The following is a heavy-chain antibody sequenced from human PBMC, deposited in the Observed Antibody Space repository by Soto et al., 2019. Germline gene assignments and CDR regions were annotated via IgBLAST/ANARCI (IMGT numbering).Heavy chain of an antibody. D-gene: IGHD3-16*01. Sequence: GASVKVSCKVSGYTLTELSMHWVRQAPGKGLEWMGGFDPEDGETIYAQKFQGRVTMTEDTSTDTAYMELSSLRSENTAVYYCATPLYSLGAMDVWGQGTTVTVSS. CDR3: ATPLYSLGAMDV. J-gene: IGHJ6*02. CDR2: FDPEDGET. V-gene: IGHV1-24*01. CDR1: GYTLTELS.